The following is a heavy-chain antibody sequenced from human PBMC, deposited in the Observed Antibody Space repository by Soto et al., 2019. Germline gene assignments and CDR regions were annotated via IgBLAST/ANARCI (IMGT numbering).Heavy chain of an antibody. CDR1: GGSISSGDYY. CDR2: IYYSGST. Sequence: SETLSLTCTVSGGSISSGDYYWSWIRQPPGKGLEWIGYIYYSGSTYYNPSLKSRVTISVDTSKNQFSLKLSSVTAADTAVYYCARRDNYYDSSGYYTWGQGTLVTVSS. CDR3: ARRDNYYDSSGYYT. D-gene: IGHD3-22*01. J-gene: IGHJ5*02. V-gene: IGHV4-30-4*01.